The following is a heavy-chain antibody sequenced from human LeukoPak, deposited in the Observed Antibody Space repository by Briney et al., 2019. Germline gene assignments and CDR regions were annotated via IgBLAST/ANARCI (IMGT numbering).Heavy chain of an antibody. V-gene: IGHV1-69*05. D-gene: IGHD6-13*01. CDR3: ARGVAAAGNYYYYMDV. CDR2: IIPIFGTA. CDR1: GYTFTGYY. J-gene: IGHJ6*03. Sequence: ASVKVSCKASGYTFTGYYMHWVRQAPGQGLEWMGGIIPIFGTANYAQKFQGRVTITTDESTSTAYMELSSLRSEDTAVYYCARGVAAAGNYYYYMDVWGKGTTVTVSS.